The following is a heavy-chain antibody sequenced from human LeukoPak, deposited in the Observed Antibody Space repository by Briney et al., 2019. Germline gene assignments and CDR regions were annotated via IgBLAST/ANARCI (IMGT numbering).Heavy chain of an antibody. CDR2: IYYSGST. Sequence: PSQTLSLTCSVSGGSISGSDDYWGWVRQPPGKGLEWIGNIYYSGSTYTNPSLRSRVTISEDTSKNQFSLNLSSVTAADTAVYFCVREKAPIIPPGYFDYWGQGILVTVSS. D-gene: IGHD2-21*01. CDR3: VREKAPIIPPGYFDY. CDR1: GGSISGSDDY. J-gene: IGHJ4*02. V-gene: IGHV4-39*07.